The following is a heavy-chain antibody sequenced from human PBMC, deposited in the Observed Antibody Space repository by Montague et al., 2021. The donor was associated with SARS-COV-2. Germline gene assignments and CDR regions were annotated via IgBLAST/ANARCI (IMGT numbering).Heavy chain of an antibody. J-gene: IGHJ4*02. CDR3: AHRRPLWGYFDY. CDR2: IYWDDDK. CDR1: GFSLSTSGVG. V-gene: IGHV2-5*02. D-gene: IGHD7-27*01. Sequence: PALVKPTQTLTLTCTFSGFSLSTSGVGVGWIRQPPGKALEWLALIYWDDDKRYSPSLKSRLTITKDTSKNRVVLTMTNMDPVDTATYYCAHRRPLWGYFDYWGQGTLVTVSS.